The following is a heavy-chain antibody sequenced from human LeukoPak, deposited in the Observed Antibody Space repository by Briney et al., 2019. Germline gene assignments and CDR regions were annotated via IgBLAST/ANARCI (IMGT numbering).Heavy chain of an antibody. CDR3: ARDASPFDY. J-gene: IGHJ4*02. V-gene: IGHV1-2*02. CDR2: INPNSGGT. Sequence: ASVKVSCKASGYSFTNYYMHWVRRAPGQGLEWMGWINPNSGGTNYEEKFQGRVTMTRDTSISTAYMELSRLRSDDTAVYYCARDASPFDYWGQGTLVTVSS. CDR1: GYSFTNYY.